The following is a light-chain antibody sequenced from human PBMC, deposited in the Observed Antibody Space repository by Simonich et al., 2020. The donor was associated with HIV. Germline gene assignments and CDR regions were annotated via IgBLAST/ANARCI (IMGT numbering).Light chain of an antibody. CDR1: QSISRY. CDR3: HQYNNWLT. J-gene: IGKJ1*01. CDR2: AAS. Sequence: DIQMTQSPSSLSASVGDRVTITCRASQSISRYLNWYQQKPGKAPKLLIYAASSLQSGVPSRFSGSGSGTEFTLTISSLQSEDFAVYYCHQYNNWLTFGQGTKVEI. V-gene: IGKV1-39*01.